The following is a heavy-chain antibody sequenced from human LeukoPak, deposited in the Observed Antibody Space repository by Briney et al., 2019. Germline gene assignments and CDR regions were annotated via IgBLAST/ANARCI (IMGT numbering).Heavy chain of an antibody. D-gene: IGHD7-27*01. Sequence: AASVKVSCKASGYTFSGYFMHWVRQAPGQGLEWMGRINPGSGDTEFAQKLQGRVTMTRDTSISTAYMEVSGLTFDDTAIYYCARDPSSTPNWELDHWGQGTLVTVSS. CDR1: GYTFSGYF. CDR2: INPGSGDT. V-gene: IGHV1-2*06. CDR3: ARDPSSTPNWELDH. J-gene: IGHJ5*02.